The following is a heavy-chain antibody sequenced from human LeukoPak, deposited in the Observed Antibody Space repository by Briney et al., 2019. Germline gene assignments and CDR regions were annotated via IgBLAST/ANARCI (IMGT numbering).Heavy chain of an antibody. CDR2: TGAGSDNT. Sequence: AGSLRCSCSASGFTFSSFAMTWLRQGPGKGRKWCTATGAGSDNTDDAVSLRGRFKISREKSKTRLYLQMNSRRAEDTAIYYCAMNGGDSYGTGHFDSWGQGNLFTVSS. D-gene: IGHD2-21*02. J-gene: IGHJ4*02. CDR3: AMNGGDSYGTGHFDS. V-gene: IGHV3-23*01. CDR1: GFTFSSFA.